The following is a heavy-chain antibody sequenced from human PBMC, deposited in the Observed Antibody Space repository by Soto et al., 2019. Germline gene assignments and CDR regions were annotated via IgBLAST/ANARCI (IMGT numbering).Heavy chain of an antibody. CDR1: GFTLSSYT. CDR3: ARPSTQTRFWNWFDP. J-gene: IGHJ5*02. CDR2: ISESRTSI. Sequence: EVRLVESGGGLVKPGESLRLSCAASGFTLSSYTMHWVRQAPGKGLEWVASISESRTSIYYADSVKGRFTISRASAENSLFLQMTSLTAADTAVYYCARPSTQTRFWNWFDPWGQGTLVTVSS. V-gene: IGHV3-21*02.